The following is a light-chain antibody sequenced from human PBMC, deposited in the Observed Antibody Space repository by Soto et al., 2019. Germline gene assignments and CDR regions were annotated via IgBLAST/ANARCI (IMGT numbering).Light chain of an antibody. Sequence: QSALTQPASVSGSPGQSITISCTGTSNDVGGYNYVSWYQHHPGKAPKLMIYEVSNRPSGVSNRFSGSKSGNTASLTISGLQAEDEADYYCSSYTSSSTWVFGGGTKVTVL. CDR3: SSYTSSSTWV. CDR1: SNDVGGYNY. CDR2: EVS. J-gene: IGLJ3*02. V-gene: IGLV2-14*01.